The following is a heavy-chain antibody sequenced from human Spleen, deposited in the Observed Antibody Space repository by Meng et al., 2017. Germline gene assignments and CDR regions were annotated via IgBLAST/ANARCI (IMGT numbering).Heavy chain of an antibody. CDR3: ARGGSYYGSGNAFDI. CDR1: GGSISSSSYY. Sequence: GSLRLSCTVSGGSISSSSYYWGWIRQPPGKGLEWIGSIYYSGSTYYNPSLKSRVTISVDTSKNQFSLKLTSVTAADTAVYYCARGGSYYGSGNAFDIWGQGTMVTVSS. CDR2: IYYSGST. V-gene: IGHV4-39*07. J-gene: IGHJ3*02. D-gene: IGHD3-10*01.